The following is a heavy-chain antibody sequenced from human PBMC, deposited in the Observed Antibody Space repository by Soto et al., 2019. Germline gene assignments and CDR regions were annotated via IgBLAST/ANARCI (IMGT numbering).Heavy chain of an antibody. D-gene: IGHD2-21*02. CDR3: ASAYCGGDCYSTNYWYFDL. V-gene: IGHV4-31*03. J-gene: IGHJ2*01. Sequence: TVSGGSISSGGYYWSWIRQHPGKGLEWIGYIYYSGSTYYNPSLKSRVTISVDTSKNQFSLKLSSVTAADTAVYYCASAYCGGDCYSTNYWYFDLWGRGTLVTVSS. CDR1: GGSISSGGYY. CDR2: IYYSGST.